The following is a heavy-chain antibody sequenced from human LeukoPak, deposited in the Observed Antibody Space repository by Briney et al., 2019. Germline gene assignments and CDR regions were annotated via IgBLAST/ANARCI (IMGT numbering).Heavy chain of an antibody. Sequence: GSLRLSCAASGFTFSNAWMSWVRQAPGKGLEWVGRINTSGSTNYNPSLRSRVTMSVNTSKNQFSLNLTSVTAADTAVYSCAREGGDPRWLDPWGQGTLVTVSS. V-gene: IGHV4-4*07. CDR1: GFTFSNAW. J-gene: IGHJ5*02. CDR3: AREGGDPRWLDP. CDR2: INTSGST. D-gene: IGHD6-25*01.